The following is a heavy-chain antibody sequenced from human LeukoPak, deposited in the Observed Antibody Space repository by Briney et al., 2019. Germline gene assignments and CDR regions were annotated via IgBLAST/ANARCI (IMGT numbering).Heavy chain of an antibody. J-gene: IGHJ6*02. CDR3: ARERYCSGGSCYSLIGNYYYYYGMDV. D-gene: IGHD2-15*01. CDR1: GDSVSSNSAA. V-gene: IGHV6-1*01. Sequence: SQTLSLTCAISGDSVSSNSAAWNWIRQSPSRGLEWLGRTYYRPKWYNDYAVSVRSRITINPDTSKNQFSLQLNSVTPEDTAVYYCARERYCSGGSCYSLIGNYYYYYGMDVWGQGTTVTVSS. CDR2: TYYRPKWYN.